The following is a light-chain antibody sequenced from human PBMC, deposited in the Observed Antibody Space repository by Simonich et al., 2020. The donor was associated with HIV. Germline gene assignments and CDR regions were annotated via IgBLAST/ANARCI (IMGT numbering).Light chain of an antibody. J-gene: IGKJ1*01. CDR1: QSVSSN. V-gene: IGKV3-15*01. Sequence: EIVMKQSPATLSVSPGESPTLPCRASQSVSSNLAWFQQKPGQAPRLLIYGASIRATGIPARFSGSGSGTEFTLTISSMQSEDFAVYYCQQYNNWPRTFGQGTKVEIK. CDR2: GAS. CDR3: QQYNNWPRT.